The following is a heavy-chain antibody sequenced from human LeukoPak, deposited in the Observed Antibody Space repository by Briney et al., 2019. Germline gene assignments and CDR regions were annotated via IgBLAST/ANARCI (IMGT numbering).Heavy chain of an antibody. Sequence: GGSLRLSCAASGFTFSSYDMHWVRQPTGKGLEWVSAIGTAGDTYYPGSVKGRFTISRENAKNSLYLQMNSLRAGDTAVYYCARGIAAAGYDMDVWGQGATVTVSS. V-gene: IGHV3-13*01. CDR2: IGTAGDT. CDR3: ARGIAAAGYDMDV. J-gene: IGHJ6*02. D-gene: IGHD6-13*01. CDR1: GFTFSSYD.